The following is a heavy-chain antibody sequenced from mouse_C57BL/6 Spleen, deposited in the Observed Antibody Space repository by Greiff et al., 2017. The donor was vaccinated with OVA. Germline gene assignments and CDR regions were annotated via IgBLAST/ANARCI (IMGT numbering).Heavy chain of an antibody. CDR3: ARPSYYGSTAWFAY. Sequence: EVQLQESGGGLVKPGGSLKLSCAASGFTFSDYGMHWVRQAPEKGLEWVAYISSGSSTIYYADTVKGRFTISRDNAKNTLFLQMTSLRSEDTAMYYCARPSYYGSTAWFAYWGQGTLVTVSA. D-gene: IGHD1-1*01. J-gene: IGHJ3*01. V-gene: IGHV5-17*01. CDR2: ISSGSSTI. CDR1: GFTFSDYG.